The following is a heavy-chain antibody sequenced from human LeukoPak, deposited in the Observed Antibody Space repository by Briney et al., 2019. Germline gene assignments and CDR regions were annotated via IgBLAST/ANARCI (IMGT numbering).Heavy chain of an antibody. CDR3: ARMTSDWYFDY. V-gene: IGHV5-51*01. CDR1: GYKFSSDW. CDR2: AFPGDSDT. Sequence: GESLKISCKGSGYKFSSDWIAWVRQMPGKGLEWMGIAFPGDSDTRYSPSFQGQVTISADKSISTAYLWWSSLKASDTAMYYCARMTSDWYFDYWGQGTLVTVSS. D-gene: IGHD6-19*01. J-gene: IGHJ4*02.